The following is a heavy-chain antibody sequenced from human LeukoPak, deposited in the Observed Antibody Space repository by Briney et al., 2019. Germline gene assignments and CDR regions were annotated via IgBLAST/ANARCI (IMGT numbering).Heavy chain of an antibody. CDR3: ARMMVPDTAMAEYYFDY. Sequence: SETLSLTCTVSGGSISSYYWSWIRQPPGKGLEWIGYIYYSGSTNYNPSLKSRVTISVDTSKNQFSLKLSSVTAADTAVYYCARMMVPDTAMAEYYFDYWGQGTLVTVSS. D-gene: IGHD5-18*01. CDR1: GGSISSYY. J-gene: IGHJ4*02. V-gene: IGHV4-59*08. CDR2: IYYSGST.